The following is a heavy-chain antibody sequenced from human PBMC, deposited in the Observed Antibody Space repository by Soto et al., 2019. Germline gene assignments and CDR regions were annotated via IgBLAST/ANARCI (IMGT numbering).Heavy chain of an antibody. CDR1: GFTFSDYY. V-gene: IGHV3-11*01. J-gene: IGHJ6*02. CDR3: ARDKSEVDTAMVLARSRYGMDV. Sequence: PGGSLRLSCAASGFTFSDYYISWIRQAPGKGLEWVSYISSSGSTIYYADSVKGRFTISRDNAKNSLYRQMNSLRAEDTAVYYGARDKSEVDTAMVLARSRYGMDVWGQGTTVTVSS. D-gene: IGHD5-18*01. CDR2: ISSSGSTI.